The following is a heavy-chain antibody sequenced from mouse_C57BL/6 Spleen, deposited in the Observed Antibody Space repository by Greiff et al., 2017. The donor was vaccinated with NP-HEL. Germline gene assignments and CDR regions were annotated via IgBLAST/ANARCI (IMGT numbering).Heavy chain of an antibody. J-gene: IGHJ2*01. D-gene: IGHD1-1*01. CDR1: GYTFTDYE. CDR3: TRRGTVVATPFDY. Sequence: QVQLQQSGAELVRPGASVTLSCKASGYTFTDYEMHWVKQTPVHGLEWIGAIDPETGGTAYNQKFKGKAILTADKSSSTAYMELRSLTSEDSAVYYCTRRGTVVATPFDYWGQGTTLTVSS. CDR2: IDPETGGT. V-gene: IGHV1-15*01.